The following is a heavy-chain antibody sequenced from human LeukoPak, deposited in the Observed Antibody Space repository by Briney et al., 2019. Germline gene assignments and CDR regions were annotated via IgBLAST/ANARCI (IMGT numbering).Heavy chain of an antibody. J-gene: IGHJ4*02. CDR1: GFSLSTMGMC. CDR2: IDWDDDK. CDR3: ARIAKKSYYDSSGYFDY. V-gene: IGHV2-70*11. D-gene: IGHD3-22*01. Sequence: SGPALVKPTQTLTLTCTFSGFSLSTMGMCVSWIRQPPGKALEWLARIDWDDDKYYSTSLKTRPTISKDTSKNQVVLTMTYMDPVDTATYYCARIAKKSYYDSSGYFDYWGQGTLVTVSS.